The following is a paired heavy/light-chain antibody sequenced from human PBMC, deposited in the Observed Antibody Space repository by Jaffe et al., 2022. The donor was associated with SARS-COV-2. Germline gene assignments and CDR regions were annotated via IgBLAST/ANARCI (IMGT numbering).Heavy chain of an antibody. D-gene: IGHD5-12*01. CDR3: AKVSGMATTGAFDF. J-gene: IGHJ3*01. V-gene: IGHV3-23*04. CDR1: GFTFSRNA. Sequence: EVQLVESGGGLVQPGGSLRLSCAASGFTFSRNAMGWVRQAPGKGLEWVSVISGSGESTHYVDSVKGRFTISRDNSKNMLNLQMNSLRVEDTAVYYCAKVSGMATTGAFDFWGQGTMVTVSS. CDR2: ISGSGEST.
Light chain of an antibody. V-gene: IGLV4-69*01. CDR2: LNSDGSH. J-gene: IGLJ2*01. CDR1: SGHSNYV. CDR3: QTWGTGMV. Sequence: QLALTQSPSASASLGASVKLTCTLSSGHSNYVIAWHQQQPQKGPRYLMKLNSDGSHSKGDGIPDRFSGSSSGAERYLTISSLQSEDEADYYCQTWGTGMVFGGGTKLTVL.